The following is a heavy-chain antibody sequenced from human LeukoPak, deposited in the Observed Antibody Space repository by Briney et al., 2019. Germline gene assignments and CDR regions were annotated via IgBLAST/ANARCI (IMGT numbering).Heavy chain of an antibody. CDR3: ARGLCSSSWYVTEYFQH. V-gene: IGHV1-18*01. CDR2: ISAYNGNT. J-gene: IGHJ1*01. CDR1: GYTFTSYG. Sequence: ASVKVSCKASGYTFTSYGISWVRQAPGQGLEWMGWISAYNGNTNYAQKLQGRVTMTTDTSTSTAYMELRSLRSDDTAVYYCARGLCSSSWYVTEYFQHWGQGTLVTVSS. D-gene: IGHD6-13*01.